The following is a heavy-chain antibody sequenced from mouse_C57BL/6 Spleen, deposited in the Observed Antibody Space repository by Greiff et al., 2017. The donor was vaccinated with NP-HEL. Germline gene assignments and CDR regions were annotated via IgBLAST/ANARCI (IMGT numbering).Heavy chain of an antibody. D-gene: IGHD2-4*01. CDR1: GYTFPDYN. CDR3: ARGGYDYVYYAMDY. V-gene: IGHV1-22*01. Sequence: VQLQQSGPELVKPGASVKMSCKASGYTFPDYNMHWVKQSHGKSLEWIGYINPNNGGTSYNQKFKGKATLTVNKSSSTAYMELRSLTSEDSAVYYCARGGYDYVYYAMDYWGQGTSVTVSS. CDR2: INPNNGGT. J-gene: IGHJ4*01.